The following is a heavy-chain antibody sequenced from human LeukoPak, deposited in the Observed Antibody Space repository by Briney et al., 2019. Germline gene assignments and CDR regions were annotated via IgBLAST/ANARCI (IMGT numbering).Heavy chain of an antibody. V-gene: IGHV1-2*02. D-gene: IGHD3-22*01. CDR2: INPNSGGT. Sequence: GASVKVSCKASGYTFTSYYMHWVRQAPGQGLEWMGWINPNSGGTNYAQKFQGRVTMTRDTSISTAYMELSRLRSDDTAVYYCARDLGYYDSSGYYGDNHGDYWGQGILVTVSS. J-gene: IGHJ4*02. CDR1: GYTFTSYY. CDR3: ARDLGYYDSSGYYGDNHGDY.